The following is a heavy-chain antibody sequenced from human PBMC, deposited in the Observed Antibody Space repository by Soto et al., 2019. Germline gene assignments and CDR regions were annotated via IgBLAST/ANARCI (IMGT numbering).Heavy chain of an antibody. CDR1: GYTFTGYY. D-gene: IGHD3-3*01. V-gene: IGHV1-2*02. CDR2: INPNSGGT. CDR3: ARDQEYYDFWSGSYGNWFDP. Sequence: GASVKVSCKASGYTFTGYYMHWVRQAPGQGLEWMGWINPNSGGTNYAQKFQGRVTMTRDTSISTAYMELSRLRSDDTAVYYCARDQEYYDFWSGSYGNWFDPWGQGTLVTVSS. J-gene: IGHJ5*02.